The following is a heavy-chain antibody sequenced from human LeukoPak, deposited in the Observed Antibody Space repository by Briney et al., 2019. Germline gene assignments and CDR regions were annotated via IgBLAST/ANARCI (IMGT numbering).Heavy chain of an antibody. V-gene: IGHV4-39*01. CDR2: IYYSGNT. CDR3: AKSGGYGLIDY. CDR1: GVSISSSNSY. J-gene: IGHJ4*02. Sequence: SETLSLTCTVSGVSISSSNSYWGWIRQPPGKGLEWIGSIYYSGNTYYNASLKSQVSISIDTSKNQFSLKLTSATAADTAVYYCAKSGGYGLIDYWGQGTLVTVSS. D-gene: IGHD1-26*01.